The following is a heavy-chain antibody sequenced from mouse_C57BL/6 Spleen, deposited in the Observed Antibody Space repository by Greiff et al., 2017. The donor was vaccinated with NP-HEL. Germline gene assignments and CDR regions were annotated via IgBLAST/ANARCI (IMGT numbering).Heavy chain of an antibody. CDR2: IYHGDGDT. CDR3: ARYGNYEGAMDY. Sequence: LQESGAELVKPGASVKISCKASGYAFSSYWMNWVKQRPGKGLEWIGQIYHGDGDTYYTGKFKGKATLTADTSSSTAYMQLSSLTSEDSAVYFCARYGNYEGAMDYWGQGTSVTVSS. CDR1: GYAFSSYW. V-gene: IGHV1-80*01. J-gene: IGHJ4*01. D-gene: IGHD2-1*01.